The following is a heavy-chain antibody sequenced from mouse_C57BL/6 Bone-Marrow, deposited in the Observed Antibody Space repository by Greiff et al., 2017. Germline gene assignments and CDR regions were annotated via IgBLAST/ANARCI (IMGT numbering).Heavy chain of an antibody. CDR3: VRHSNWEGLHYYSMYY. CDR1: GFTFSSYG. CDR2: ISSGGSYT. J-gene: IGHJ4*01. D-gene: IGHD4-1*01. Sequence: EVKLVESGGDLVKPGGSLKLSCAASGFTFSSYGMSWVRQTPDKRLEWVATISSGGSYTYYPDSVKGRFTISRNNAKNTQYLQMSSLKSEDTAMYYGVRHSNWEGLHYYSMYYWGQGTSVTVSS. V-gene: IGHV5-6*01.